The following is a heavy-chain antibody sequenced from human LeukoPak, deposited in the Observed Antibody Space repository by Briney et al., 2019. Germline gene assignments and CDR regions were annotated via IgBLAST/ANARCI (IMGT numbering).Heavy chain of an antibody. J-gene: IGHJ3*02. D-gene: IGHD2-2*02. CDR3: ARRVVPAAVPAFDI. V-gene: IGHV1-18*01. CDR2: ISAYNGNT. Sequence: GASVKVSCKASGYTFTSYGISWVRQAPGQGLEWMGWISAYNGNTNYAQKLQGRATMTTDTSTSTAYMELRSLRSDDTAVYYCARRVVPAAVPAFDIWGQGTMVTVSS. CDR1: GYTFTSYG.